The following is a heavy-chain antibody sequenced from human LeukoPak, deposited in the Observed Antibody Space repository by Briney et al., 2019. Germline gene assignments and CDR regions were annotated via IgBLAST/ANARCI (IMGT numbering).Heavy chain of an antibody. CDR2: IWYDGSNK. Sequence: GRSLRLSCAASGFTFSSYGMHWVRQAPGKGLEWVAVIWYDGSNKYYADSVKGRFTISRDNSKNTLYLQMNNLRAEDTAVYYCARDDLGIAAAANWFDPWGQGTLVTVSS. CDR3: ARDDLGIAAAANWFDP. J-gene: IGHJ5*02. CDR1: GFTFSSYG. V-gene: IGHV3-33*01. D-gene: IGHD6-13*01.